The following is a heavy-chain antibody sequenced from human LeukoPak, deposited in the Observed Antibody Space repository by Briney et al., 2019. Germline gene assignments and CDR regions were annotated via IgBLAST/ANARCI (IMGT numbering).Heavy chain of an antibody. CDR3: ASPTSYNCFDY. J-gene: IGHJ4*02. V-gene: IGHV3-30*19. D-gene: IGHD1-14*01. Sequence: GGSLRLSCGASGFTFSSYGMHWVRQAPGKGLEWVAVISYDGSNKYYADSVKGRFTISRDNSKNTLYLQMNSLRAEDTAVYYCASPTSYNCFDYWGQGTLVTVSS. CDR2: ISYDGSNK. CDR1: GFTFSSYG.